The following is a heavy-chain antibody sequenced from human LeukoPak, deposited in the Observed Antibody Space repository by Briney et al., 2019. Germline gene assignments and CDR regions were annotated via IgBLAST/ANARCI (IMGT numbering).Heavy chain of an antibody. J-gene: IGHJ3*02. Sequence: GGSLRLSCAASGFTFDDYAMHWVRQAPGKGLEWVSLISGDGGSTYYADSVKGRFTISRDNSKNSLYLQMNSLRTEDTALYYCAEERGSGVAFDIWGQGTMVTVSS. V-gene: IGHV3-43*02. D-gene: IGHD6-25*01. CDR3: AEERGSGVAFDI. CDR1: GFTFDDYA. CDR2: ISGDGGST.